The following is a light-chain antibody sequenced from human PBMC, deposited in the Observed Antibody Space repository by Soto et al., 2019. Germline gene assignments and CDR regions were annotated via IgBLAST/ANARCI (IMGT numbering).Light chain of an antibody. CDR1: QDISSY. Sequence: DIPMTQSPSSLSASVGDRVAITCRASQDISSYLAWFQQTPGKAPKSLIYAASNLESGVPSKFSGSGYGTDFTLTISNLQPEDFATYYCQQYSAYPLTFGGGTKVEI. J-gene: IGKJ4*01. V-gene: IGKV1-16*02. CDR2: AAS. CDR3: QQYSAYPLT.